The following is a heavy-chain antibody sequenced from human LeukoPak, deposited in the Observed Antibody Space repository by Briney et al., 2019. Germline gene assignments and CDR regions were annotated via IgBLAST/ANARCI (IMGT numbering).Heavy chain of an antibody. V-gene: IGHV4-34*01. Sequence: PSETLSLTCAVYGGSFSGYYWSWIRRPPGKGLEWIGEINHSGSTNYNPSLKSRVTISVDTSKNQFSLKLSSVTAADTAVYYCARGVWELPVDYWGQGTLVTVSS. CDR3: ARGVWELPVDY. CDR2: INHSGST. CDR1: GGSFSGYY. J-gene: IGHJ4*02. D-gene: IGHD1-26*01.